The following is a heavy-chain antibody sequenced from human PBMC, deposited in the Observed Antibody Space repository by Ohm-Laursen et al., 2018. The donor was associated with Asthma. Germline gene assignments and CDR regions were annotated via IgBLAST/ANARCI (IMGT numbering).Heavy chain of an antibody. CDR1: GGSISSYY. J-gene: IGHJ2*01. D-gene: IGHD4-17*01. CDR2: IYYSGST. V-gene: IGHV4-59*01. Sequence: SETLSLTCTASGGSISSYYWSWIRQPPGKGLEWIGYIYYSGSTNYNPSLKSRVTISVDTSKNQFSLKLSSVTAADTAVYYCARGRVTVTTWYFDLWGRGTLVTVSS. CDR3: ARGRVTVTTWYFDL.